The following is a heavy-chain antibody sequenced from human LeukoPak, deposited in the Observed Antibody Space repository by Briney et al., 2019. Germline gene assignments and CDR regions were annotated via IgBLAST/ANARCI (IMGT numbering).Heavy chain of an antibody. CDR1: GFSFSSYG. D-gene: IGHD3-22*01. J-gene: IGHJ4*02. V-gene: IGHV3-30*02. Sequence: GGSLRLSCAASGFSFSSYGMHGVRPAPGKGGEWVAYMRSDGNTQYYARSVKGRFTISRDNSKNTLYLQMNSLTPEDTAVYYCARGYDRSGYYLDHWGQGTLVTVSS. CDR3: ARGYDRSGYYLDH. CDR2: MRSDGNTQ.